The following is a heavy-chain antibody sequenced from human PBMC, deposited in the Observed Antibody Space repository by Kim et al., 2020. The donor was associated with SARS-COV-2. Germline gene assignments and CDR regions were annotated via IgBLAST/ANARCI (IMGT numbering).Heavy chain of an antibody. CDR1: GFTVSSHY. Sequence: GGSLRLSCAASGFTVSSHYMTWVRQAPGEGLEWVSAINNDGNTYYADSVKGRFSISRDNSKNTLYLQMNNLRVEDTAVYYCSGDHGRIWYLSWGQGTLVIVSS. J-gene: IGHJ4*02. D-gene: IGHD6-13*01. CDR3: SGDHGRIWYLS. CDR2: INNDGNT. V-gene: IGHV3-53*01.